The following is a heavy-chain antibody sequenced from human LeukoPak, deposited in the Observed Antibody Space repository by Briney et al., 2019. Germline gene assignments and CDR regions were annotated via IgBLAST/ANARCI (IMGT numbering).Heavy chain of an antibody. D-gene: IGHD6-13*01. CDR3: AKDKESSWYVIRYYYYYMDV. CDR2: IWYDGSNK. Sequence: GRSLRLSCAASGFTFSSYGTHWVRQAPGKGLEWVAVIWYDGSNKYYADSVKGRFTISRDNSKNTLYLQMNSLRAEDTAVYYCAKDKESSWYVIRYYYYYMDVWGKGTTVTVSS. CDR1: GFTFSSYG. J-gene: IGHJ6*03. V-gene: IGHV3-33*06.